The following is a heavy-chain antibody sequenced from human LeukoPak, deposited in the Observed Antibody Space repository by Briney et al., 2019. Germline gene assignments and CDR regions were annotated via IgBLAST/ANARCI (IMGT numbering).Heavy chain of an antibody. J-gene: IGHJ4*02. V-gene: IGHV3-23*01. CDR1: GFSFSTYA. CDR3: AKSDCGGDCHLLDY. CDR2: FGGSGGTI. D-gene: IGHD2-21*02. Sequence: PGGPLRLSCAASGFSFSTYAMGWVRQAPGKGLEWVLHFGGSGGTIYYADSVKGRFTISRDNSKNTLYLQMNSLRAEDTAVYYCAKSDCGGDCHLLDYWGQGTLVTVSS.